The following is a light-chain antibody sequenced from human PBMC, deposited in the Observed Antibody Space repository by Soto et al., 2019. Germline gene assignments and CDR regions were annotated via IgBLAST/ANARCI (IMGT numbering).Light chain of an antibody. V-gene: IGLV1-47*01. Sequence: QSVLTQPPSASGTPGQRVTISCSGSSSNIGSNYVYWYQQLPGTAPKLLIYRNNQRPSGVPDRFSGSKSGTSASLAISGLRSEDEADYYCAAWDDSLSGFYVFGTVTKVTV. CDR2: RNN. CDR3: AAWDDSLSGFYV. J-gene: IGLJ1*01. CDR1: SSNIGSNY.